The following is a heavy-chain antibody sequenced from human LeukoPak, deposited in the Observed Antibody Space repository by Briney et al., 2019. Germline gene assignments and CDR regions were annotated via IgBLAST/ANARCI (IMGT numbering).Heavy chain of an antibody. J-gene: IGHJ4*02. CDR2: IIPIFGTA. D-gene: IGHD3-10*01. Sequence: ASVKVSCKASGGTFSSYAISWVRQAPGQGLEWMGRIIPIFGTANYAQKFRGRVTITADKSPSTAYMELSSLRSEDTAVYYCVNSRESRADYWGQGTLVTVSS. CDR3: VNSRESRADY. CDR1: GGTFSSYA. V-gene: IGHV1-69*06.